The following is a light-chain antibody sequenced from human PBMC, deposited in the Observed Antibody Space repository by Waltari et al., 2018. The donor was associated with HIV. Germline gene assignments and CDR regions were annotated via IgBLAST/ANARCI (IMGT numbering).Light chain of an antibody. J-gene: IGKJ4*01. CDR1: QNIYSY. V-gene: IGKV1-9*01. CDR3: QQVNGYPLT. Sequence: DIQLTQSPSFLSASIGDRVTITCRASQNIYSYLVWYQQKPGRAPQVLIYATSTSQSGVPSRFSGSGSGTEFALTITNLQPDDFATYYCQQVNGYPLTFGGGTKVEIK. CDR2: ATS.